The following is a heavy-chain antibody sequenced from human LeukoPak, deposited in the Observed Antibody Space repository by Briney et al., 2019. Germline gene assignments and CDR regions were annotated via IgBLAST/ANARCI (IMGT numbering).Heavy chain of an antibody. D-gene: IGHD3-3*01. J-gene: IGHJ4*02. CDR3: ARGGTIFGVFADRY. Sequence: SETLSLTCAVYGGSFGGYYWSWIRQPPGKGLEWIGEINHSGSTNYNPSLKSRVTISIDTSKNQFSLKLSSVTAADTAVYYCARGGTIFGVFADRYWGQGTLVTVSS. CDR1: GGSFGGYY. V-gene: IGHV4-34*01. CDR2: INHSGST.